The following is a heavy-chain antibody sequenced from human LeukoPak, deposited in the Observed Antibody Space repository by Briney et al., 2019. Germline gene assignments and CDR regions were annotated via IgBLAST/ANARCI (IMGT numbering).Heavy chain of an antibody. J-gene: IGHJ6*02. CDR2: ISGSGGST. CDR1: GFTFSSYA. D-gene: IGHD1-26*01. CDR3: AKDAHGGYYYGMDV. Sequence: PGGSLRLSCAASGFTFSSYAMSWVRQAPGKGLEWVSAISGSGGSTYYAGSVKGRFTISRDNSKNTLYLQMNSLRAEDTAVYYCAKDAHGGYYYGMDVWGQGTTVTVSS. V-gene: IGHV3-23*01.